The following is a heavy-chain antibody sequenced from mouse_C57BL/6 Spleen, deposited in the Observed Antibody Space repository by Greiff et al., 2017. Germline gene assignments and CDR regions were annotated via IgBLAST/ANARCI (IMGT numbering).Heavy chain of an antibody. CDR1: GYTFTSYG. Sequence: QLQESGAELARPGASVKLSCKASGYTFTSYGISWVKQRTGQGLEWIGEIYPRSGNTYYNEKFKGKATLTADKSSSTAYMELRSLTSEDSAVYVCARGDSSGYPYYFDYWGQGTTLTVSS. D-gene: IGHD3-2*02. CDR2: IYPRSGNT. CDR3: ARGDSSGYPYYFDY. V-gene: IGHV1-81*01. J-gene: IGHJ2*01.